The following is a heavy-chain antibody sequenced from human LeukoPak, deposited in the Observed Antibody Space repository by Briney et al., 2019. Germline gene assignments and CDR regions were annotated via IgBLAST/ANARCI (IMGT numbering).Heavy chain of an antibody. CDR1: GFTFSSYA. D-gene: IGHD3-10*01. J-gene: IGHJ4*02. Sequence: PGGSLRLSCAASGFTFSSYAMHWVRQAPGKGLEWVAVISYDGSNKYYADSVKGRFTISRDNSKKTLYLQMNSLRAEDTAVYYCARDMCPGSGSSGYVHWGQGTLVTVSS. CDR3: ARDMCPGSGSSGYVH. CDR2: ISYDGSNK. V-gene: IGHV3-30*01.